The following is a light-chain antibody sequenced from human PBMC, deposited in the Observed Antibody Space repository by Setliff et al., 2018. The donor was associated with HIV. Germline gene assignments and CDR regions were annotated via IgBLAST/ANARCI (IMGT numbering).Light chain of an antibody. CDR2: DVN. CDR1: SNDVGGYNY. J-gene: IGLJ1*01. CDR3: SSYTSSTTRV. V-gene: IGLV2-14*03. Sequence: QSALTQPASVSGSPGQSITISCTGTSNDVGGYNYVSWYQQHPGKAPKLMIYDVNNRPSGVSNRFSGSKSGNTASLTISGLQAEDEADYYCSSYTSSTTRVFGTGTKVT.